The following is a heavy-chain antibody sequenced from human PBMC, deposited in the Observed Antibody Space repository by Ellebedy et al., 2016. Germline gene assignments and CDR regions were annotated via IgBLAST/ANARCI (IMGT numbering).Heavy chain of an antibody. CDR1: GFTVSSNY. J-gene: IGHJ3*02. Sequence: GGSLRLSCAASGFTVSSNYMSWVRQAPGKGLEWVSVIYSGGSTYYADSVKGRFTISRDNSKNTLYLQMNSLRAEDTAVYYCASSGHSSRFGYSFHDAFDIWGQGTMVTVSS. V-gene: IGHV3-53*01. CDR3: ASSGHSSRFGYSFHDAFDI. D-gene: IGHD6-13*01. CDR2: IYSGGST.